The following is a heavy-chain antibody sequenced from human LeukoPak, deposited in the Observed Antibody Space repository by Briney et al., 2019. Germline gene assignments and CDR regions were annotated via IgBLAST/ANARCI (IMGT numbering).Heavy chain of an antibody. CDR2: ISYGGTNK. CDR3: ATSVSVAENAFDI. J-gene: IGHJ3*02. CDR1: GITFSSYA. D-gene: IGHD6-19*01. V-gene: IGHV3-30*04. Sequence: GGSLRLSCVTSGITFSSYAMDWVRQAPGKGLAWVASISYGGTNKYYADSVKGRFTTSRDDSKNTLYLQMNSLRSEDTAVYYCATSVSVAENAFDIWGQGAMVTLFS.